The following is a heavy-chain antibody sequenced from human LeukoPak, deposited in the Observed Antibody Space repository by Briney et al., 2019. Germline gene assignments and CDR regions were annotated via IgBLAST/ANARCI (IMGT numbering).Heavy chain of an antibody. D-gene: IGHD5-24*01. CDR2: AYVNGHT. CDR1: GGSVGSTAYY. J-gene: IGHJ3*02. V-gene: IGHV4-39*01. Sequence: SETLSLTCTVSGGSVGSTAYYWGWIAQTPGNGLEGMGNAYVNGHTYYNPSLKRRVTIVVDTSKNEFSLTLRSVTAADTAVYYCARLGGYNLSRNAFDIWGRGTLVTVSS. CDR3: ARLGGYNLSRNAFDI.